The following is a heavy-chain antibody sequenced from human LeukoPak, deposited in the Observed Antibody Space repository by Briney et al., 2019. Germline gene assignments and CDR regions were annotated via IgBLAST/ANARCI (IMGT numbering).Heavy chain of an antibody. J-gene: IGHJ4*02. CDR2: ISPHGDIE. CDR1: GFTFTTFG. V-gene: IGHV3-30*18. D-gene: IGHD1/OR15-1a*01. Sequence: PGGSLRLSCAASGFTFTTFGIHWVRQAPGKGLEWVAAISPHGDIEYYTDSVKGRFTISRDNSKNMMYLQMNSLRGEDSAVYYCAKINNNDDYWGQGNLVTVSS. CDR3: AKINNNDDY.